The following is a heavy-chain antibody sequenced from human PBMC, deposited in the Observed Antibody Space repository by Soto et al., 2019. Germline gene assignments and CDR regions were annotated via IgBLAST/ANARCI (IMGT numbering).Heavy chain of an antibody. CDR2: IIPIFGTA. Sequence: SVKVSCKASGGTFSSYAISWVRQAPRQGLEWMGGIIPIFGTANYAQKFQGRVTITADKSTSTAYMEMSSLRSGHTAVYYCARGRQWDLLWSDAFDIWGQGTMVTVSS. V-gene: IGHV1-69*06. J-gene: IGHJ3*02. CDR3: ARGRQWDLLWSDAFDI. D-gene: IGHD1-26*01. CDR1: GGTFSSYA.